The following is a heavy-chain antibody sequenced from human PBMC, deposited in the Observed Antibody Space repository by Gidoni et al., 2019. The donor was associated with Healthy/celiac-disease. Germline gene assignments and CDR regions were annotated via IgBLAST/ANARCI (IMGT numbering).Heavy chain of an antibody. CDR3: ARHPRLAVAGTGAWFDP. D-gene: IGHD6-19*01. CDR2: IYYSGST. CDR1: GGSISSSSYY. Sequence: QLQLQESGPGLVKPSETLSLTCTVSGGSISSSSYYWGWIRQPPGKGLEWIGSIYYSGSTYYNPSLKSRVTISVDTSKNQFSLKLSSVTAADTAVYYCARHPRLAVAGTGAWFDPWGQGTLVTVSS. J-gene: IGHJ5*02. V-gene: IGHV4-39*01.